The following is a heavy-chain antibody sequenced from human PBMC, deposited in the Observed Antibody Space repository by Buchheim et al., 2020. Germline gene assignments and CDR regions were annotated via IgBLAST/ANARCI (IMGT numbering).Heavy chain of an antibody. Sequence: QVQLQESGPGLVKPSETLSLTCTVSGGSISSYYWSWIRQPPGKGLEWIGYIYYSGSTNYNPSLKGRVTISVDTSKNQFSLKLSSVTAADTAVYYCARDRRYYDFWSGFDYWGQGTL. V-gene: IGHV4-59*01. J-gene: IGHJ4*02. CDR3: ARDRRYYDFWSGFDY. CDR1: GGSISSYY. D-gene: IGHD3-3*01. CDR2: IYYSGST.